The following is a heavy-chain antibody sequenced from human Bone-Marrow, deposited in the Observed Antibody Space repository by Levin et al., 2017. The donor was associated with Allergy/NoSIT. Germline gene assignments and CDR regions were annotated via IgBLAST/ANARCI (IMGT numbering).Heavy chain of an antibody. CDR3: ARGVDTSGWYYFDH. D-gene: IGHD6-19*01. J-gene: IGHJ4*02. V-gene: IGHV3-21*06. CDR2: ISSTGFI. Sequence: GGSLRLSCAASGFTFRSSTMNWVRHAPGRGLEWASSISSTGFIYYGDAGKGRFTISRDDAENSVFLQMNSLRAEDTAVYYCARGVDTSGWYYFDHWGQGTQVTVSS. CDR1: GFTFRSST.